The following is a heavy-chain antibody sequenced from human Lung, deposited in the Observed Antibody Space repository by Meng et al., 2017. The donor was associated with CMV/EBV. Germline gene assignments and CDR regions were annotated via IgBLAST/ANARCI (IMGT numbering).Heavy chain of an antibody. D-gene: IGHD2-8*01. Sequence: GGSLRLSCAASGFTFSSYAMSWVRQAPGKGLEWLAVISYDGSDKYYTDSVKGRFTISRDSSKNTLLLQMNSLRAEDTAVYYCARRNFYCTNGVCYLDYWGQGTLVTVSS. J-gene: IGHJ4*02. V-gene: IGHV3-30*04. CDR1: GFTFSSYA. CDR2: ISYDGSDK. CDR3: ARRNFYCTNGVCYLDY.